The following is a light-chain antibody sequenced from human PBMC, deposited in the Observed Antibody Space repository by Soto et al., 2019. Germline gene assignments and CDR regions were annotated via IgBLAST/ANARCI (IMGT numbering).Light chain of an antibody. J-gene: IGLJ1*01. V-gene: IGLV2-14*03. CDR3: SSYTTRDTYV. Sequence: QSVPTQPASVSGSPGQSITISCTGTSSDVGYYNWVSWYQQHPGKAPKLMVYDVATRPSGVSIRFSGSKSGNTASLTISGLQAEDEADYYCSSYTTRDTYVFGTGTKLTVL. CDR2: DVA. CDR1: SSDVGYYNW.